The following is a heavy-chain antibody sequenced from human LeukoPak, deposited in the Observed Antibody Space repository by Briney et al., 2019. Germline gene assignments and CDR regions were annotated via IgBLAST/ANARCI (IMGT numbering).Heavy chain of an antibody. D-gene: IGHD3-22*01. V-gene: IGHV4-34*01. Sequence: SETLSLTCAVYGGSFSGYYWSWIRKPPGKGLEWIGEINHSGSTNYNPSLKSRVTISVDTSKNQFSLKLSSVTAADTAVYYCARDPHYYYDSSAYYDYWGQGTLVTVSS. CDR1: GGSFSGYY. CDR3: ARDPHYYYDSSAYYDY. J-gene: IGHJ4*02. CDR2: INHSGST.